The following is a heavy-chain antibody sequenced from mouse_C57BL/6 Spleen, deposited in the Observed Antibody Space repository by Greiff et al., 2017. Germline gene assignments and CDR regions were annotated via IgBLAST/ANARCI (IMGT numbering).Heavy chain of an antibody. CDR1: GYTFTDYY. J-gene: IGHJ4*01. D-gene: IGHD1-1*01. CDR2: INPNNGGT. V-gene: IGHV1-26*01. Sequence: VQLQQSGPELVKPGASVKISCKASGYTFTDYYMNWVKQSHGKSLEWIGDINPNNGGTSYNQKFKGKATLTVDKSSSTAYMELRSLTSEDSAVYYCARDYCSSFYAMDYWGQGTSVTVSS. CDR3: ARDYCSSFYAMDY.